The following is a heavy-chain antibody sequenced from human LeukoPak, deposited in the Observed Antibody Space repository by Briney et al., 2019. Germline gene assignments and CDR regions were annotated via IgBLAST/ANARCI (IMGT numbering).Heavy chain of an antibody. CDR3: ARARRAVRGVISGYYGMDV. J-gene: IGHJ6*04. D-gene: IGHD3-10*01. CDR2: IIPIFGTA. V-gene: IGHV1-69*06. CDR1: GGTFSSYA. Sequence: GSSVKVSCKASGGTFSSYAISWVRQAPGQGLEWKGGIIPIFGTANYAQKFQGRVTITADKSTSTAYMELSSLRSEDTAVYYCARARRAVRGVISGYYGMDVWGKGTTVTVSS.